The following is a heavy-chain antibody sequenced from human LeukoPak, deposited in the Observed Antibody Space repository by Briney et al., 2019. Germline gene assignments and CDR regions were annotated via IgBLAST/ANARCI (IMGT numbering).Heavy chain of an antibody. CDR3: ARYWGPYDNSGAYFDY. Sequence: SETLSLTCTVAGDSISSSSYYWVWLRQPPGKGLEWIATIYYSGSTYYNPSLKSRVTISVDTSKNQFSLKLSSVTAADTAMYYCARYWGPYDNSGAYFDYWGQGTLVTVSS. J-gene: IGHJ4*02. V-gene: IGHV4-39*01. CDR2: IYYSGST. D-gene: IGHD3-22*01. CDR1: GDSISSSSYY.